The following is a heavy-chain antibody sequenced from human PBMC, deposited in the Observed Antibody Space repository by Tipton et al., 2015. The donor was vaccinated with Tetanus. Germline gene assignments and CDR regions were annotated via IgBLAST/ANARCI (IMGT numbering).Heavy chain of an antibody. D-gene: IGHD6-6*01. CDR3: AGDSSSDNYYYYGMDV. CDR2: IIPILGIA. CDR1: GGTFSSYA. V-gene: IGHV1-69*04. J-gene: IGHJ6*02. Sequence: SGAEVKKPGSSVKVSCKASGGTFSSYAISWVRQAPGQGLEWMGRIIPILGIANYAQKFQGRVTITADKSTSTAYMELSSLRSEDTAVYYCAGDSSSDNYYYYGMDVWGQGTTVTVSS.